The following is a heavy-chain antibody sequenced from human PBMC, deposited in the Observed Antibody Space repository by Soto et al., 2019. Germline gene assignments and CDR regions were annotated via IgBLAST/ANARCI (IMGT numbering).Heavy chain of an antibody. J-gene: IGHJ6*02. CDR2: INHSGST. D-gene: IGHD3-9*01. CDR1: GGSFSGYY. CDR3: ARVVAGGILTGYRYYYGMDV. Sequence: TSETLSLTCAVYGGSFSGYYWSWIRQPPGKGLEWIGEINHSGSTNYNPSLKSRVTISVDTSKNQFSLKLSSVTAADTAVYYCARVVAGGILTGYRYYYGMDVWGQGTTVTVSS. V-gene: IGHV4-34*01.